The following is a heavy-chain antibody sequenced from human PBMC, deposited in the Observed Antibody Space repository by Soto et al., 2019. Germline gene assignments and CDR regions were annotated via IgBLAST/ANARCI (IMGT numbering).Heavy chain of an antibody. D-gene: IGHD5-18*01. Sequence: GASVKVSCKASGYTFTSYDINWVRQATGQGLEWMGWMNPNSGNTGYAQKFQGRVTMTRNTSISTAYMELSSLRSEDTAVYYCARGRRGYSYGYGRDGYNLGYWGQGTLVTVSS. J-gene: IGHJ4*02. CDR3: ARGRRGYSYGYGRDGYNLGY. CDR1: GYTFTSYD. CDR2: MNPNSGNT. V-gene: IGHV1-8*01.